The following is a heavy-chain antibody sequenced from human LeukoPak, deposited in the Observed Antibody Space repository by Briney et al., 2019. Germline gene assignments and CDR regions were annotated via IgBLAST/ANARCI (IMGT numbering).Heavy chain of an antibody. V-gene: IGHV4-61*02. J-gene: IGHJ4*02. CDR1: GGSISSGSYY. D-gene: IGHD1-14*01. CDR3: ASSGFGIRTDDY. CDR2: IYTSGST. Sequence: SETLSLTCTVSGGSISSGSYYWSWIRQPAGKGLKWIGRIYTSGSTNYNPSLKSRVTISVDTSKNQFSLKLSSVTAADTAVYYCASSGFGIRTDDYWGQGTLVTVSS.